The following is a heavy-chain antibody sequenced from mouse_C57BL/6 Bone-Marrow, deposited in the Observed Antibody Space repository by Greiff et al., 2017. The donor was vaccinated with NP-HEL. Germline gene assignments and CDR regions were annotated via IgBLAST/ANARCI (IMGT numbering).Heavy chain of an antibody. CDR2: ISYDGSN. Sequence: EVKLMESGPGLVKPSQSLSLTCSVTGYSITSGYYWNWIRQFPGNKLEWMGYISYDGSNNYNPSLKNRISITRDTSKNQLFLKLNSVTTEDTATYYCAREPPLLRFAYWGQGTLVTVSA. CDR1: GYSITSGYY. CDR3: AREPPLLRFAY. V-gene: IGHV3-6*01. D-gene: IGHD1-2*01. J-gene: IGHJ3*01.